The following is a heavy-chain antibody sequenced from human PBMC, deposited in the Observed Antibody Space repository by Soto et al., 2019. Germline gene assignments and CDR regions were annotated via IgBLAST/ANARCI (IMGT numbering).Heavy chain of an antibody. CDR3: LPDAPNGSIDD. CDR1: GFRFEQYV. Sequence: VQVVASGGGLVQPGRSLRLSCAVSGFRFEQYVMHWVRQGTGKGLECVSTVSPTGDTVAYADSVEGRFTVSRDNAKNSLYLHMNSLNGDDTAFYYCLPDAPNGSIDDWGQGTLVTVSS. CDR2: VSPTGDTV. V-gene: IGHV3-9*01. J-gene: IGHJ4*02. D-gene: IGHD3-10*01.